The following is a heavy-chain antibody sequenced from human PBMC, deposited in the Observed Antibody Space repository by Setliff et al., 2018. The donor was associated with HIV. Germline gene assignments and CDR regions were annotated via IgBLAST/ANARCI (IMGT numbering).Heavy chain of an antibody. J-gene: IGHJ6*03. Sequence: GASVKVSCKASGGALSTYAINWVRQAPGQGLEWVGGIIPVFGTANYAQKLEGRVTITADESTSTAYMEWSGLSSEDTAVYYCARAAYSDSRDCSDFYYMDVWGTG. V-gene: IGHV1-69*13. CDR1: GGALSTYA. D-gene: IGHD3-22*01. CDR3: ARAAYSDSRDCSDFYYMDV. CDR2: IIPVFGTA.